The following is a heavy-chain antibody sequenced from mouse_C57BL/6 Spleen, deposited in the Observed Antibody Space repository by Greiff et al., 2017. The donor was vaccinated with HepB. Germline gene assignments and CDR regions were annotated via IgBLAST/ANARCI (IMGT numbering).Heavy chain of an antibody. CDR1: GFTFSNYW. V-gene: IGHV6-3*01. D-gene: IGHD2-5*01. J-gene: IGHJ3*01. CDR3: TGEESNYGAY. Sequence: EVKLQESGGGLVQPGGSMKLSCVASGFTFSNYWMNWVRQSPEKGLEWVAQIRLKSDNYATHYAEAVKGRFTISRDDSKSSVYLQMNNLRAEDTGIYYCTGEESNYGAYWGQGTLVTVSA. CDR2: IRLKSDNYAT.